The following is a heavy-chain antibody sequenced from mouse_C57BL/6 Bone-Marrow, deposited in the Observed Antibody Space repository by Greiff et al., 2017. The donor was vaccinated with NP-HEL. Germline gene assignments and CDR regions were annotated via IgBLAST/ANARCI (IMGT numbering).Heavy chain of an antibody. V-gene: IGHV2-2*01. Sequence: QVHVKQSGPGLVQPSQSLSITCTVSGFSLTSYGVHWVRQSPGKGLEWLGVIWSGGSTDYNAAFISRLSISKDNSKSQVFFKMNSLQADDTAIYYCARKGITTVVAPYRDAMDYWGQGTSVTVSS. CDR2: IWSGGST. D-gene: IGHD1-1*01. J-gene: IGHJ4*01. CDR1: GFSLTSYG. CDR3: ARKGITTVVAPYRDAMDY.